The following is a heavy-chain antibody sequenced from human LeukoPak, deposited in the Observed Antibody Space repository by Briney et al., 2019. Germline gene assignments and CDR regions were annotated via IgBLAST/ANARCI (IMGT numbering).Heavy chain of an antibody. CDR2: IIPIFGTA. CDR1: GGTFSSYA. CDR3: ASQYGTFAYQFDY. V-gene: IGHV1-69*01. D-gene: IGHD2-2*01. Sequence: SVTVSFTASGGTFSSYAISWVRQAPGQGLEWMGGIIPIFGTANYAQKFQGRVTITADESTSTAYMELSSLRSEDTAVYYCASQYGTFAYQFDYWGQGTLVTVSS. J-gene: IGHJ4*02.